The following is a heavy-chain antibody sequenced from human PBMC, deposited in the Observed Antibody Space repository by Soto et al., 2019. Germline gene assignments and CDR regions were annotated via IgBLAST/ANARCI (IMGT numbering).Heavy chain of an antibody. CDR1: GYTFTSYG. CDR3: ASVIAAAADCDY. V-gene: IGHV1-18*01. J-gene: IGHJ4*02. CDR2: ISAYNGKT. D-gene: IGHD6-13*01. Sequence: QVQLVQSGAEVKKPGASVKVSCKASGYTFTSYGISWVRQAPGQGLEWMGWISAYNGKTNYAQKLQGRVTITTDTSPSTAYMALRSLRSDDTAVYYCASVIAAAADCDYWGQGTLVTVSS.